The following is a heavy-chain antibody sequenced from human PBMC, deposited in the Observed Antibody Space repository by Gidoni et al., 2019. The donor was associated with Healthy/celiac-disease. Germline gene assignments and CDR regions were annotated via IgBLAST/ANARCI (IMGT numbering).Heavy chain of an antibody. Sequence: QLQLQESGPGLVKPSETLSLTCTVSGGSISSSRYYWGWLRQPPGKGLEWIGSIYYSGSTYYNPSLKSRVTISVDTSKNQFSLKLSSVTAADTAVYYCARHTGVRYCSSTSCYLEYYFDYWGQGTLVTVSS. CDR2: IYYSGST. D-gene: IGHD2-2*01. CDR3: ARHTGVRYCSSTSCYLEYYFDY. CDR1: GGSISSSRYY. J-gene: IGHJ4*02. V-gene: IGHV4-39*01.